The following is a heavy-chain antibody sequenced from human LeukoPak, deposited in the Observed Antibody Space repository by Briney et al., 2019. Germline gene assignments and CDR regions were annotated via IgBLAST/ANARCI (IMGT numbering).Heavy chain of an antibody. CDR1: GFTFSNAW. CDR3: TRATLPHYFDY. V-gene: IGHV3-49*04. CDR2: IRSKAYGGTT. Sequence: GGSLRLSCAASGFTFSNAWMSWVRQAPGKGLEWVGFIRSKAYGGTTEYAASVKGRFTISRDDSKSIAYLQMNSLKTEDTAVYYCTRATLPHYFDYWGQGTLVTVSS. J-gene: IGHJ4*02.